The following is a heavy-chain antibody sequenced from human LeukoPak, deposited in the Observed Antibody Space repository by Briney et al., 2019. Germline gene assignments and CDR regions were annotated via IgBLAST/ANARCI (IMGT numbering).Heavy chain of an antibody. CDR2: ISSSGSTI. Sequence: PGGSLRLSCAASGFTSSDYYMSWIRQAPGKGLEWVSYISSSGSTIYYADSVKGRFTISRDNAKNSLYLQMNSLRAEDTAVYYCARDGPPGGTHDAFDIWGQGTMVTVSS. V-gene: IGHV3-11*01. J-gene: IGHJ3*02. D-gene: IGHD1-1*01. CDR3: ARDGPPGGTHDAFDI. CDR1: GFTSSDYY.